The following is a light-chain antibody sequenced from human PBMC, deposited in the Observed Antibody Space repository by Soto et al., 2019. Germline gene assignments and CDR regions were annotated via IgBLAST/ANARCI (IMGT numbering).Light chain of an antibody. CDR1: SSDVGDYDY. J-gene: IGLJ1*01. Sequence: QSVLTQPRSVSGSPGQSVTISCTGTSSDVGDYDYVSWYQQHPGGAPKVMIYDVSKRPSGVPGRFSGSKSGNTASLTISGLQAEDEADYFCCSYAGNYTFVFGTGTKLTVL. V-gene: IGLV2-11*01. CDR2: DVS. CDR3: CSYAGNYTFV.